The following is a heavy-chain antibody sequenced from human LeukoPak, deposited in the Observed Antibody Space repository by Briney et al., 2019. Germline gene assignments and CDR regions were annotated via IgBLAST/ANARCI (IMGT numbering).Heavy chain of an antibody. CDR3: AREDTAMADAFDI. Sequence: GGSLRLSCAASGFTFRSYWMHWVRQTPGEGLVWVSRSSTEGSRTGYADSVKGRFTISRDNAKNTLYLQMNSLRAEDTAVYYCAREDTAMADAFDIWGQGTMVTVSS. D-gene: IGHD5-18*01. J-gene: IGHJ3*02. CDR1: GFTFRSYW. CDR2: SSTEGSRT. V-gene: IGHV3-74*01.